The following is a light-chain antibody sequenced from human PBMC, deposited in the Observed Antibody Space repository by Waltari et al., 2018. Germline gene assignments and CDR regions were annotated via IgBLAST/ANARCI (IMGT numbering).Light chain of an antibody. J-gene: IGKJ1*01. CDR1: QTLLHSNGYNY. Sequence: DIVMTQSPLSLPVTHGEPASISCRSSQTLLHSNGYNYLDWYLQQPGQSPQLLIYLGSNRASGVPDRFSGSGSGTDFTLKISRVEAEDVGVYYCMQALQTPRTFGQGTKVEIK. CDR2: LGS. V-gene: IGKV2-28*01. CDR3: MQALQTPRT.